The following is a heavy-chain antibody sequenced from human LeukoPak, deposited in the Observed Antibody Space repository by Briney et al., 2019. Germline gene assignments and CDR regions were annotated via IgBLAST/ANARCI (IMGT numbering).Heavy chain of an antibody. D-gene: IGHD2-2*01. CDR2: IRYDGSNK. CDR1: GFTFSSYG. V-gene: IGHV3-30*02. J-gene: IGHJ4*02. Sequence: GGSLRLSCAASGFTFSSYGMHWVRQAPGKGLEWVAFIRYDGSNKYYADSVKGRFTISRDNSKHTLYLQMNSLRAEDTAVYYCANLIVVVPAASPQSDYWGQGTLLTV. CDR3: ANLIVVVPAASPQSDY.